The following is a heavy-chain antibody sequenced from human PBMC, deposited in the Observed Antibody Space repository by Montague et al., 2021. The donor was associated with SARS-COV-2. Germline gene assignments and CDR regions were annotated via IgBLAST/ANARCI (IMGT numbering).Heavy chain of an antibody. CDR2: VHYNGRT. CDR3: TRHVHMTWPEPSPGFDY. CDR1: GGSISSSSYY. D-gene: IGHD1-1*01. J-gene: IGHJ4*02. Sequence: SETLSLTCTVSGGSISSSSYYWGWIRQPPGKGLEWIGSVHYNGRTYYNPSLKSRVTIYVDTSKNQISLRLSSVTAADTAVYYSTRHVHMTWPEPSPGFDYWGQGTLVTVSS. V-gene: IGHV4-39*01.